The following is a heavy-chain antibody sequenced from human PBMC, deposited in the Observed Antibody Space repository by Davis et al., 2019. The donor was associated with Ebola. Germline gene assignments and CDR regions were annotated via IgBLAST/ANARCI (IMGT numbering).Heavy chain of an antibody. CDR2: INPSGGST. CDR1: GYTFTGYY. D-gene: IGHD6-19*01. J-gene: IGHJ5*02. Sequence: ASVKVSCKASGYTFTGYYMHWVRQAPGQGLEWMGIINPSGGSTSYAQKFQGRVTMTRDTSTSTVYMELSSLRSEDTAVYYCARDKRVAVAGGRFDPWGQGTLVTVSS. CDR3: ARDKRVAVAGGRFDP. V-gene: IGHV1-46*01.